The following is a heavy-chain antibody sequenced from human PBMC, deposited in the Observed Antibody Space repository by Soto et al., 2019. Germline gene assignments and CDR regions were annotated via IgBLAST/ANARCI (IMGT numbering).Heavy chain of an antibody. Sequence: PGGSLRLSCAAPGFTFNNYAMGWVRQAPGKGLEWVSAITGSGSDTYYLASVKGRFTISRDNSKNTLFLQMDSLRAEDTAIYYCAKLGSSAWSPHYYFDYWGQGTLVTVSS. CDR1: GFTFNNYA. CDR2: ITGSGSDT. V-gene: IGHV3-23*01. CDR3: AKLGSSAWSPHYYFDY. J-gene: IGHJ4*02. D-gene: IGHD3-10*01.